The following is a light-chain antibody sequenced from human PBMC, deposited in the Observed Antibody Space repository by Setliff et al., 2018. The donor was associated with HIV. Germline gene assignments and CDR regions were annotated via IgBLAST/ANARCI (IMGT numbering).Light chain of an antibody. Sequence: ALAQPASVSGYPGVSVTISCAGTSSDVGGYNYVSWYQQHPGKAPRLLIYEVTNRPSGVSDRFSGSKSGNTASLTISGVQAEDEADYYCSSYTSNSTLYVFGTGTKVTVL. CDR2: EVT. V-gene: IGLV2-14*01. CDR1: SSDVGGYNY. CDR3: SSYTSNSTLYV. J-gene: IGLJ1*01.